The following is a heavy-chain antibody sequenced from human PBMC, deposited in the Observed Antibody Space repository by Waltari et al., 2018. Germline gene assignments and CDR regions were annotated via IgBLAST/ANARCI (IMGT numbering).Heavy chain of an antibody. CDR3: VRGATSAFDI. CDR2: ISYDGSNK. D-gene: IGHD1-26*01. V-gene: IGHV3-30-3*01. Sequence: QVQLVESGGGVVQPGRSLRLSCAASGFTFSSYAMHWVRQAPGKGLEWVAVISYDGSNKYYADSVKGRFTISRDNSKNTLYLQMNSLRAEDTAVYYCVRGATSAFDIWGQGTMVTVSS. CDR1: GFTFSSYA. J-gene: IGHJ3*02.